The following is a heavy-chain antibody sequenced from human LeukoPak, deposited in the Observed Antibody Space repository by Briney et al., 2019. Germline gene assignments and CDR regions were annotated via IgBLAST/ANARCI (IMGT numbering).Heavy chain of an antibody. J-gene: IGHJ6*03. CDR2: IYHSGST. CDR1: GYSISSGYY. Sequence: SETLSLTCTVSGYSISSGYYWGWIRQPPGKGLEWIGSIYHSGSTYYNPSLKSRVTISVDTSKNQFSLKLSSVTAADTAVYYCARVEPNLGSYYMDVWGKGTTVTVSS. CDR3: ARVEPNLGSYYMDV. D-gene: IGHD1-14*01. V-gene: IGHV4-38-2*02.